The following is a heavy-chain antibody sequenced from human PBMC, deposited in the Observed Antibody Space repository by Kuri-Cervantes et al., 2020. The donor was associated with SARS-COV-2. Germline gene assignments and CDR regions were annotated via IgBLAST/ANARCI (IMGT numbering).Heavy chain of an antibody. V-gene: IGHV4-39*01. Sequence: SETLSLTCTVSGGSISSSISSSSYYWGWIRQPPGKGLEWIGSIYYSGSTYYNPSLKSRVTISVDTSKRQFSLKLSSVTAADTAIYYCARHDDRIFGVIISSFDVWGQGTMVTVSS. J-gene: IGHJ3*01. CDR3: ARHDDRIFGVIISSFDV. CDR2: IYYSGST. D-gene: IGHD3-3*02. CDR1: GGSISSSISSSSYY.